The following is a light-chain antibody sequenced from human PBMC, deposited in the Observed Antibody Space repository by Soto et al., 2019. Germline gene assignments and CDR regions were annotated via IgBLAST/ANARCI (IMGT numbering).Light chain of an antibody. V-gene: IGKV3-20*01. CDR3: QQYGISTT. CDR1: HSVSSNY. Sequence: EIVLTQSPGTLSLSPGERATLSCRSSHSVSSNYLAWYQQKPGQAPRLLIYDVSSRATGIQDRFSGSGSGTDFTLTISRLEPVDFAVYYCQQYGISTTFGQETKVEIK. J-gene: IGKJ1*01. CDR2: DVS.